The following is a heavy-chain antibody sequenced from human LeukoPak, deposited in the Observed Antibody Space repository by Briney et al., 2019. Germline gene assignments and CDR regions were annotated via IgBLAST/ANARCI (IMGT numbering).Heavy chain of an antibody. V-gene: IGHV1-18*01. Sequence: SVKVSCKASGYTFTKYGVSWVRQAPGQGLEWMGWISAYNGDIKYAQRGKGRVTMTTDTSTSTVYMELRSLRSGDTAVYYCARESGSDAFDIWGQGTMVTVSS. J-gene: IGHJ3*02. CDR1: GYTFTKYG. CDR3: ARESGSDAFDI. CDR2: ISAYNGDI.